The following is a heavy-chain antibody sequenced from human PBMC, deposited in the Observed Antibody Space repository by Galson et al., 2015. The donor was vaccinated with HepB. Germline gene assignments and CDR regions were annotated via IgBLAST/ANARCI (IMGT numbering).Heavy chain of an antibody. CDR2: ISSSGGSL. Sequence: LRLSCAASGFTFSSNSMNWVRQAPGMGLEWVSSISSSGGSLYYADSVKGRFTISRDNAKNSLYLQMNSLRAEDTAVYYCARLYCSSTSCYSQDVWGRGTTVTVSS. J-gene: IGHJ6*04. CDR3: ARLYCSSTSCYSQDV. CDR1: GFTFSSNS. D-gene: IGHD2-2*01. V-gene: IGHV3-21*01.